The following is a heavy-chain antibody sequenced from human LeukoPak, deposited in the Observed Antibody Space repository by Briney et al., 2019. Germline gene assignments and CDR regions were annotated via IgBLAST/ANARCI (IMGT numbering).Heavy chain of an antibody. CDR3: TRGIYCSGGSCSLDY. D-gene: IGHD2-15*01. J-gene: IGHJ4*02. V-gene: IGHV3-23*01. Sequence: GGSLRLSCAASGFTFDNYAMSWVRQAPGKGLEWVSTISGSDDFTYYADSVKGRFTISRDNSRNTLSLQISSLRAEDTALYYCTRGIYCSGGSCSLDYWGQGTLVTVSS. CDR1: GFTFDNYA. CDR2: ISGSDDFT.